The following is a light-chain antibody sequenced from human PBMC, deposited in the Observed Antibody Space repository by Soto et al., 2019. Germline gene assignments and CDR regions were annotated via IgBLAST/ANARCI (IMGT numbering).Light chain of an antibody. V-gene: IGLV2-14*01. J-gene: IGLJ2*01. CDR3: SSYTSGIPLVV. CDR1: NSDVGGYDF. Sequence: QSALTQPASVSGSPGQSITISCTGTNSDVGGYDFVSWYQHHPGKAPKVMIYEVNNRPSGVSSRFSGSKSDNTASLTISGLQSEDEADYYCSSYTSGIPLVVFGAATKRTVL. CDR2: EVN.